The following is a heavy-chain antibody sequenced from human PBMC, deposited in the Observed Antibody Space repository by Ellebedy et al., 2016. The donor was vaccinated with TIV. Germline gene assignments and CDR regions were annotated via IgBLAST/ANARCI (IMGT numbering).Heavy chain of an antibody. CDR2: ISAYNGKT. CDR3: AAWTGWQPLPGY. Sequence: AASVKVSCKASTNTFTSHYIHWVRQAPGQGLEWMGWISAYNGKTDYAQRVKDRGTMTTDTSTTTAYLELRSLESDDTAIYYCAAWTGWQPLPGYWGQGSLVTVSS. D-gene: IGHD3/OR15-3a*01. CDR1: TNTFTSHY. J-gene: IGHJ4*02. V-gene: IGHV1-18*01.